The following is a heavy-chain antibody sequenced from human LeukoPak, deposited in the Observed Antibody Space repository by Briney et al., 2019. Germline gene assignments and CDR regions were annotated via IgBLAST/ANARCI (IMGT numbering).Heavy chain of an antibody. CDR3: ARRYYYYDSSGTNWFDP. V-gene: IGHV5-51*01. Sequence: GESLKISCKGSGYSFTSYCIGWVRQMPGKGLEWMGIIYPGDSDTRYSPSFQGQVTISADKSISTAYLQWSSLKASDTAMYYCARRYYYYDSSGTNWFDPWGQGTLVTVSS. J-gene: IGHJ5*02. CDR1: GYSFTSYC. CDR2: IYPGDSDT. D-gene: IGHD3-22*01.